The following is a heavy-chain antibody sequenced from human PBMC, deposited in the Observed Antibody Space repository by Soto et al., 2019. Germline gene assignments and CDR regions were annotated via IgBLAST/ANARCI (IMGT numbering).Heavy chain of an antibody. D-gene: IGHD5-12*01. Sequence: XSVNVSCKASGYTFSNYDINWVRQATGQGLEWMGWLNPNTDKTCSAQKFQGRVTMTRNTSISTAYLELSGLRSDDTAVYYCARGIKGLPPSAFDIWGQGTRVTGSS. CDR2: LNPNTDKT. J-gene: IGHJ3*02. CDR3: ARGIKGLPPSAFDI. V-gene: IGHV1-8*01. CDR1: GYTFSNYD.